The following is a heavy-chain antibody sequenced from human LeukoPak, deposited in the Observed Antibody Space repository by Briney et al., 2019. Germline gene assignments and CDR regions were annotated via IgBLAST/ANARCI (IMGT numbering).Heavy chain of an antibody. D-gene: IGHD3-9*01. V-gene: IGHV3-66*01. J-gene: IGHJ1*01. CDR3: ARDRLHYDSLTGYPAV. Sequence: PWGSLRLSCADSGFTVSSNYMRWVRQAPGKGLEWVSVIYRGGSTHYADSVKGRFTISRDNSKNTLYLQMNSLRAEDTAVYYCARDRLHYDSLTGYPAVWAQGTLVTVSS. CDR2: IYRGGST. CDR1: GFTVSSNY.